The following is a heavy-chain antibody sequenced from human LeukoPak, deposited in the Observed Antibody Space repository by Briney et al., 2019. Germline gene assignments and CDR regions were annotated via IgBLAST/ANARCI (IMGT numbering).Heavy chain of an antibody. V-gene: IGHV4-30-2*02. CDR1: GGSISSGGYY. J-gene: IGHJ4*02. CDR3: AGYCSGGSCPDN. Sequence: SETLSLTCTVSGGSISSGGYYWSWIRQPPGKGLEWIGYIYHSGSTYYNPSLKSRVTISVDRSKNQFSLKLSSVTAADTAVYYCAGYCSGGSCPDNWGQGTLVTVSS. D-gene: IGHD2-15*01. CDR2: IYHSGST.